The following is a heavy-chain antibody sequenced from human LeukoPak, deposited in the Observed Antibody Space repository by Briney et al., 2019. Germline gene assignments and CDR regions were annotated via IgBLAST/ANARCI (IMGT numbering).Heavy chain of an antibody. Sequence: PGGSLRLSCAASGFTFSNAWMSWVRQAPGKGLEWVSIIYSGGSTFYADSVKGRFTISRDNSKNTLYLQMNSLRAEDTAVYYCARRAGGYSHPYDYWGQGTLVTVSS. D-gene: IGHD4-23*01. CDR2: IYSGGST. J-gene: IGHJ4*02. V-gene: IGHV3-53*01. CDR1: GFTFSNAW. CDR3: ARRAGGYSHPYDY.